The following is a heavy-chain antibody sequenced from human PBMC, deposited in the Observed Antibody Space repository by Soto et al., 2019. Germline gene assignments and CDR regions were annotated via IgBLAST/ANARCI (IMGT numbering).Heavy chain of an antibody. D-gene: IGHD6-19*01. CDR2: INAGNGNT. Sequence: QVQLVQSGAEVKKPGASVKVSCKASGYTFTSYAMHWVRQAPGQRLEWMGWINAGNGNTKYSQKFQGRVTITRDTSASTAYMELSSLRSEDTAVYYCARDYSSGWYGWFDPWGQGTLVTVSS. CDR1: GYTFTSYA. CDR3: ARDYSSGWYGWFDP. J-gene: IGHJ5*02. V-gene: IGHV1-3*01.